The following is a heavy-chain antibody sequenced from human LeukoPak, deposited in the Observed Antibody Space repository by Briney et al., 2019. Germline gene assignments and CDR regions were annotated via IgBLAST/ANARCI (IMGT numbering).Heavy chain of an antibody. V-gene: IGHV4-59*02. J-gene: IGHJ5*02. CDR1: GDSVTSYF. CDR2: SFYSGST. D-gene: IGHD6-19*01. Sequence: PSETLSLTCTVSGDSVTSYFWSWIRQPPGKGLEWIGYSFYSGSTNYNPSLKNRVTISVDTSKNQFSLKLSSVTAADTAVYYCARDIAVAGRRWFDPWGQGTLVTVSS. CDR3: ARDIAVAGRRWFDP.